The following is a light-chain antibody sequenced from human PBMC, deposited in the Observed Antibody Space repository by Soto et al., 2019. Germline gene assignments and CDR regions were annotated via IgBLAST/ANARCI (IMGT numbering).Light chain of an antibody. Sequence: QSVLTQPRSVSGSPGQSVTISCTGTSSDVGGYNYVSWYQQHPGKAPKLMIYDVSKRPSGVPDRFSGSKSGNTASLTISGLQAEDEADYYCCSYAGSSCVIGIGTKVTVL. J-gene: IGLJ1*01. V-gene: IGLV2-11*01. CDR1: SSDVGGYNY. CDR2: DVS. CDR3: CSYAGSSCV.